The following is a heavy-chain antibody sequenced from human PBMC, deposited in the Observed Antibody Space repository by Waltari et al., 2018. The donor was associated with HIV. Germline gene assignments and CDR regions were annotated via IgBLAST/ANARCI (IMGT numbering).Heavy chain of an antibody. D-gene: IGHD6-13*01. CDR1: GFTFGSYG. J-gene: IGHJ4*02. Sequence: EVQLVESGGGVVKPGGSLRVACVVSGFTFGSYGMNWVRQAPGKGLEWVSSISSSGSYIYYADSLKGRFTISRDNAKNSLYLQMNSLRAEDTAVYYCARVWYSSSRGEPDYWGQGALVTVSS. CDR2: ISSSGSYI. CDR3: ARVWYSSSRGEPDY. V-gene: IGHV3-21*01.